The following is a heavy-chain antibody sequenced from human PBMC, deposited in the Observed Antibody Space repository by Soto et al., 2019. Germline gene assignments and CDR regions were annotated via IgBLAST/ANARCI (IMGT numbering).Heavy chain of an antibody. CDR2: MNPNSGNT. CDR3: ARGGSVYVWGSYRTPYYYGMDV. J-gene: IGHJ6*02. CDR1: GYTFTSYY. V-gene: IGHV1-8*01. D-gene: IGHD3-16*02. Sequence: ASVKVSCKASGYTFTSYYINWVRQATGQGLEWMGWMNPNSGNTGYAQKFQGRVTMTRNTSISTAYIELSSLRSEDTAVYYSARGGSVYVWGSYRTPYYYGMDVWGQGTTVTVSS.